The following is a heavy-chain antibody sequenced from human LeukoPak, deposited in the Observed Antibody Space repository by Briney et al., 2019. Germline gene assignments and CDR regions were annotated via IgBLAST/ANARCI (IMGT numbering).Heavy chain of an antibody. CDR3: ARDDVLTGPHSGGGTSEEFDP. D-gene: IGHD3-9*01. V-gene: IGHV1-2*02. J-gene: IGHJ5*02. Sequence: ASVKVSCKASGYTFTGYYMHWVRQAPGQGLEWMGWINPNSGGTNYAQKFQGRVTMTRDTSINTAYMELSRLRSDDTAVYYCARDDVLTGPHSGGGTSEEFDPWGQGTLVTVSS. CDR2: INPNSGGT. CDR1: GYTFTGYY.